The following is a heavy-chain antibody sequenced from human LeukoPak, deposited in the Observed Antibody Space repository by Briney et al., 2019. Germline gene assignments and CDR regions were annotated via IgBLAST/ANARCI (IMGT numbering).Heavy chain of an antibody. CDR3: TTDHMNYYDSISDSFFDY. V-gene: IGHV3-15*01. Sequence: GGSLRLSCAASGFIFNNYWMNWVRQAPGKGLEWVGRIKSKTDGGTTDYAAPVKGRFTISRDDSKNTLYLQMNSLKTEDTAVYYCTTDHMNYYDSISDSFFDYWGQGTLVTVSS. CDR2: IKSKTDGGTT. D-gene: IGHD3-22*01. J-gene: IGHJ4*02. CDR1: GFIFNNYW.